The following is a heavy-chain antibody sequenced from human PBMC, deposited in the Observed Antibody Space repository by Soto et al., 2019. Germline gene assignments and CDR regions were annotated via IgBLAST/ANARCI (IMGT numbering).Heavy chain of an antibody. V-gene: IGHV3-23*01. J-gene: IGHJ4*02. CDR1: GFTIISYA. Sequence: WGSLRLSCAASGFTIISYAMVWVRQAPGKGLEWVSAISGSRGITYYADSVKGRFTISRDNSKNTLYLQMNSLRAEDTAVYYCAKEAASTYASGSPEDHWGQGTLVTVSS. D-gene: IGHD3-10*01. CDR2: ISGSRGIT. CDR3: AKEAASTYASGSPEDH.